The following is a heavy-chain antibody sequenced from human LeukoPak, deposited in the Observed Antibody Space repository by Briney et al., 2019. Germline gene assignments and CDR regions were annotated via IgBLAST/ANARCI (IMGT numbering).Heavy chain of an antibody. CDR1: GFTFSSYG. D-gene: IGHD3-10*01. CDR3: AKDMGYGSGSSLVYYYYYMDV. CDR2: ISGSGGST. V-gene: IGHV3-23*01. J-gene: IGHJ6*03. Sequence: GGSLRLSCAASGFTFSSYGMSWVRQAPGKGLEWVSAISGSGGSTYYADSVKGRFTISRDNSKNTLYLQMNSLRAEDTAVYYCAKDMGYGSGSSLVYYYYYMDVWGKGTTVTISS.